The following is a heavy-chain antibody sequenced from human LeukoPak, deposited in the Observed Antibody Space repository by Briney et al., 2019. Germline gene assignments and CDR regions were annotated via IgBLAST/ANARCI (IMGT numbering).Heavy chain of an antibody. Sequence: AGGSLRLSCAASGFTFSSYAMSWVRQAPGKGLEWVSAIRGSGGSTYYADSVKGRFTTSRDNSKNTLYLQMNSLRAEDTAVYYCAKFLPTHIVVANYYFDYWGQGTLVTVSS. CDR2: IRGSGGST. J-gene: IGHJ4*02. CDR1: GFTFSSYA. D-gene: IGHD2-21*01. V-gene: IGHV3-23*01. CDR3: AKFLPTHIVVANYYFDY.